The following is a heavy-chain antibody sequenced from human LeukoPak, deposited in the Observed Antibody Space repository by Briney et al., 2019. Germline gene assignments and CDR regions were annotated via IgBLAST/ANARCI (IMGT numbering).Heavy chain of an antibody. CDR2: ISAYNGNT. J-gene: IGHJ4*02. CDR1: GYTLTSYG. V-gene: IGHV1-18*01. CDR3: ARVATRKWELLYYFDY. Sequence: ASVKVSCKASGYTLTSYGISWVRQAPGQGLEWMGWISAYNGNTNYAQKLQGRVTMTTDTSTSTAYMELRSLRSDDTAVYYCARVATRKWELLYYFDYWGQGTLVTVSS. D-gene: IGHD1-26*01.